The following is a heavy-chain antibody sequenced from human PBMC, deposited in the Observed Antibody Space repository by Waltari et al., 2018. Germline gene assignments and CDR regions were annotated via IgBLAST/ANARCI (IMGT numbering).Heavy chain of an antibody. CDR3: ARSLNWNDAGDY. Sequence: QVQLVQSGAEVKKPGASVKVSCKASGYTFTSYAMHWVRQAPGQRLEWMVWINAGNGNTKYSQKFQGRVTITRDTSASTAYMELSSLRSEDTAVYYCARSLNWNDAGDYWGQGTLVTVSS. CDR1: GYTFTSYA. V-gene: IGHV1-3*01. D-gene: IGHD1-20*01. CDR2: INAGNGNT. J-gene: IGHJ4*02.